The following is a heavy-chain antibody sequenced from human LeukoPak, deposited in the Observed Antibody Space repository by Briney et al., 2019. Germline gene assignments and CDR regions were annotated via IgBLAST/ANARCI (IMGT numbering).Heavy chain of an antibody. CDR3: AKDLLRAYDFWSGYSS. CDR2: ISDSGGST. CDR1: GFTFSSYA. J-gene: IGHJ5*02. Sequence: GGSLRLSCAASGFTFSSYAMSWVRQAPGKGLEWVSAISDSGGSTYYADSVKGRFTISRDNSKNTLYLQMNSLRAEDTAVYYCAKDLLRAYDFWSGYSSWGQGTLVTVSS. D-gene: IGHD3-3*01. V-gene: IGHV3-23*01.